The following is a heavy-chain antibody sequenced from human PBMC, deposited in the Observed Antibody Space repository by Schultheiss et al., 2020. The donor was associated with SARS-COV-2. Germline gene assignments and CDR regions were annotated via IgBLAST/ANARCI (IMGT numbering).Heavy chain of an antibody. D-gene: IGHD1-26*01. CDR3: AKDPVGATRADI. V-gene: IGHV3-48*03. J-gene: IGHJ4*02. CDR1: RFTFSSYE. Sequence: GGSLRLSCAASRFTFSSYEMIWVRQAPGKGLEWVSYISSSSSTIYYADSVKGRFTISRDNSKNTLYLQMNSLRAEDTAVYYCAKDPVGATRADIWGQGTLVTVSS. CDR2: ISSSSSTI.